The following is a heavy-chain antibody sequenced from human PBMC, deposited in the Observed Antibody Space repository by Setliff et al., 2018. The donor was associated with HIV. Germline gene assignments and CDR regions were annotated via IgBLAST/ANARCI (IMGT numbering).Heavy chain of an antibody. CDR1: GYTFPGSY. CDR3: ARYLVVVPVAVGGLDV. V-gene: IGHV1-2*02. CDR2: INPNSGGT. J-gene: IGHJ6*02. Sequence: ASVKVSCKTSGYTFPGSYMHWVRLAPGQGLEWMGWINPNSGGTNYAQNFQGRVTMTRDTSINTAYMELSRLRSDDTAVYYCARYLVVVPVAVGGLDVWGQGTTVTVSS. D-gene: IGHD2-2*01.